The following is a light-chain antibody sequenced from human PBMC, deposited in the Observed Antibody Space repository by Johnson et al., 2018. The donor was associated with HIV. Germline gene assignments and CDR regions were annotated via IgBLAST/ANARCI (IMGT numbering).Light chain of an antibody. CDR2: DNN. J-gene: IGLJ1*01. V-gene: IGLV1-51*01. Sequence: QSVLTQPPSVSAAPGQKVTISCSGSSSNIGNNYVSWYQQVPGTAPKLLIYDNNKRPSGIPDRFSGSKSGTSASLAISGLQAEDEADYYCAAWDDSLNGHVFATGTKVTVL. CDR1: SSNIGNNY. CDR3: AAWDDSLNGHV.